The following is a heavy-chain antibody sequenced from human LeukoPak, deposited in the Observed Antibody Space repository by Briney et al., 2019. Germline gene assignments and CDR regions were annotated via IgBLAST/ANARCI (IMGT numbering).Heavy chain of an antibody. CDR2: IYYSGST. CDR3: ARSSYGDYHY. CDR1: GGSISSYY. V-gene: IGHV4-59*01. D-gene: IGHD4-17*01. Sequence: SETLSLTCTVSGGSISSYYWNWIRQPPGKGLEWIGYIYYSGSTNYNPSLKSRVTISVDTSKNQFSLKLSSVTAADTAMYHCARSSYGDYHYWGQGTLVTVSS. J-gene: IGHJ4*02.